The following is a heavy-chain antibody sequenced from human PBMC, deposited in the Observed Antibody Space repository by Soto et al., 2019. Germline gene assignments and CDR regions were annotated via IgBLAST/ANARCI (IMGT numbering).Heavy chain of an antibody. CDR3: ARTDYYYDISGYAPDAFDI. J-gene: IGHJ3*02. CDR2: IYYSGST. V-gene: IGHV4-59*01. CDR1: GGSISSYY. Sequence: SETLSLTCTVSGGSISSYYWSWIRQPPGRGLEWIGYIYYSGSTNYNPSLKSRVTISVDTSKNQFSLKLSSVTAADTAVYYCARTDYYYDISGYAPDAFDIWGRGTMVPVSS. D-gene: IGHD3-22*01.